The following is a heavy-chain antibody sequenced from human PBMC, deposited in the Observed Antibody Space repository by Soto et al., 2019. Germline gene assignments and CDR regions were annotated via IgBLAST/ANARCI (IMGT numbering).Heavy chain of an antibody. D-gene: IGHD6-13*01. J-gene: IGHJ5*02. V-gene: IGHV3-30*18. CDR2: ISYDGSNK. Sequence: GGSLRLSCAASGFTFSSYGMHWVRQAPGKGLEWVAVISYDGSNKYYADSVKGRFTISRDNSKNTLYLQMNSLRAEDTAVYYCAKDAPQYSSSWSPLDNWFDPWGQGTLVTVSS. CDR3: AKDAPQYSSSWSPLDNWFDP. CDR1: GFTFSSYG.